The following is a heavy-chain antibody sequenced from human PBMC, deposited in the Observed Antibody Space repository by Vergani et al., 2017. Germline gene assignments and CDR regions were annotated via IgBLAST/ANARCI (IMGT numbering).Heavy chain of an antibody. D-gene: IGHD2-2*01. Sequence: QVQLQESGPGLVKPSQTLSLTCTVSGGSISSGGYYWSWIRQHPGKGLEWIGYIYYSGSTYYNPSLKSRVTISVDTSKNQFSLKLSSVTAADMAVYYCAREALVRVPAAIKGGAFDIGSEGTMVTVSS. J-gene: IGHJ3*02. CDR3: AREALVRVPAAIKGGAFDI. CDR1: GGSISSGGYY. V-gene: IGHV4-31*03. CDR2: IYYSGST.